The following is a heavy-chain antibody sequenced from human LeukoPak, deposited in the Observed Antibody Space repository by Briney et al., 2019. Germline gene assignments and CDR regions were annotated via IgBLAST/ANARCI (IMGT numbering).Heavy chain of an antibody. D-gene: IGHD4-23*01. CDR3: ARGTPDY. CDR2: ISYDGSNK. CDR1: GFTFSSYA. J-gene: IGHJ4*02. Sequence: GSLRLSSAASGFTFSSYAMHWVRQAPGKGLEWVAVISYDGSNKYYADSVKGRFTISRDNSKNTLYLQMNSLRAEDTAVYYCARGTPDYWGQGTLVTVSS. V-gene: IGHV3-30-3*01.